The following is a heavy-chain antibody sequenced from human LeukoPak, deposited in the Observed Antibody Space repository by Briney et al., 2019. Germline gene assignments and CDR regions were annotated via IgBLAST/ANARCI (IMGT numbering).Heavy chain of an antibody. V-gene: IGHV3-33*08. D-gene: IGHD4-23*01. Sequence: PGGSLRLSCAASGFTFSSYGMPWVRQAPGKGLEWVAVISYNGSNKYYADSVKGRFTISRDNSKNTLYLQMNSLRVEDTAIYYCAKAPGGGNWNWGQGTLVTVSS. CDR1: GFTFSSYG. CDR3: AKAPGGGNWN. CDR2: ISYNGSNK. J-gene: IGHJ4*02.